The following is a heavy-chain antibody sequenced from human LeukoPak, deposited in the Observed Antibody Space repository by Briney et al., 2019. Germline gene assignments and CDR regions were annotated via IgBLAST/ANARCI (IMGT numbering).Heavy chain of an antibody. Sequence: SETLSLTCTVSGGSISSYYWSWIRQPPGKGLEWIGYTYYSGSTNYNPSLKSRVTISVDTSKNQFSLKLSSVTAADTAVYYCARSSTQWLVRGLAGAFDIWGQGTMVTVSS. CDR2: TYYSGST. J-gene: IGHJ3*02. CDR1: GGSISSYY. V-gene: IGHV4-59*01. D-gene: IGHD6-19*01. CDR3: ARSSTQWLVRGLAGAFDI.